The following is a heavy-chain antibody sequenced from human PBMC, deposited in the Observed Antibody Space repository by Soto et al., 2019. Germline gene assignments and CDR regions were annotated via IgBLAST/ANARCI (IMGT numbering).Heavy chain of an antibody. Sequence: EEQVVESGGGLVQPGGSLRLSCAASGFSISHYWMRWVRQAPGKGLEWVANIKEDGSEQNYVDSLKGRFTISRDNAKNSLYLQINSLRADDTAVYYCANTVVRGLGTTVTVSS. CDR3: ANTVV. V-gene: IGHV3-7*05. J-gene: IGHJ6*01. CDR1: GFSISHYW. D-gene: IGHD3-10*01. CDR2: IKEDGSEQ.